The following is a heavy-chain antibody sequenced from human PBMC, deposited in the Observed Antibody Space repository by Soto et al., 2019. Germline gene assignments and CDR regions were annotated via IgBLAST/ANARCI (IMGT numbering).Heavy chain of an antibody. J-gene: IGHJ3*02. Sequence: ASVKVSCKVSGYTRTELSMHWVRQAPGKGLEWMGGFDPEDGETIYAQKFQGRVTMTGDTSTDTAYMELSSLRSEDTAVYYCARADVLRYFDQDAFDIWGQGTMVTVS. D-gene: IGHD3-9*01. CDR2: FDPEDGET. CDR1: GYTRTELS. V-gene: IGHV1-24*01. CDR3: ARADVLRYFDQDAFDI.